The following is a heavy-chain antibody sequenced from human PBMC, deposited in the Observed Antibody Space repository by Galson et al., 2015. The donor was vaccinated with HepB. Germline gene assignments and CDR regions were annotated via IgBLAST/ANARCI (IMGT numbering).Heavy chain of an antibody. D-gene: IGHD2-21*02. J-gene: IGHJ1*01. CDR2: TSISSSKI. V-gene: IGHV3-21*01. Sequence: SLRLSCAASGFTFSTSNMNWVRQAPGKGLDWVSSTSISSSKIYNGDSVKGRFTISRDSAKNSLYLQMNSLRAEDTAVYYCARTSYCGGDCKYFHHWGQGTLVTVSS. CDR1: GFTFSTSN. CDR3: ARTSYCGGDCKYFHH.